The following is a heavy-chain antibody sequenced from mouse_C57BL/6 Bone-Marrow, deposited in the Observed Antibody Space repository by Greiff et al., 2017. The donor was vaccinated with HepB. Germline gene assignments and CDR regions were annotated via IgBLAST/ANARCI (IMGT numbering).Heavy chain of an antibody. CDR2: INPSNGGT. Sequence: VQLQQPGTELVKPGASVKLSCKASGYTFTSYWMHWVKQRPGQGLEWIGNINPSNGGTNYNEKFKSKATLTVDKSSSTAYMQLSSLTSEDSAVYFCARWGSSTYWYFDVWGTGTTVTVSS. J-gene: IGHJ1*03. CDR3: ARWGSSTYWYFDV. D-gene: IGHD1-1*01. CDR1: GYTFTSYW. V-gene: IGHV1-53*01.